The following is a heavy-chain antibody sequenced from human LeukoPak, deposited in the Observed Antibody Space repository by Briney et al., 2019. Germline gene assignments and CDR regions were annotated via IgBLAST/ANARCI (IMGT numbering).Heavy chain of an antibody. CDR1: GVSFSGYY. CDR2: IFYSGSA. Sequence: SETLSLTCAVYGVSFSGYYWSWIRQPPGKGLEWIGNIFYSGSAYYSPSLRSRVTISLDTSRNHFSLTLSSVTAADTAVYYCARRVPSRLGWFDPWGQGTLVTVSS. CDR3: ARRVPSRLGWFDP. V-gene: IGHV4-34*12. D-gene: IGHD1-1*01. J-gene: IGHJ5*02.